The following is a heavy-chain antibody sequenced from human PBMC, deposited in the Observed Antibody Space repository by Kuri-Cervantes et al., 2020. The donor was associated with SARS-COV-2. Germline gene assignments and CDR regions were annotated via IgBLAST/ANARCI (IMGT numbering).Heavy chain of an antibody. D-gene: IGHD1-1*01. CDR1: GFTFSGHW. J-gene: IGHJ4*02. V-gene: IGHV3-74*01. Sequence: GESLKISCAASGFTFSGHWIHWVRQAPGKGLVWVSRINPDGSYTNNADSVKGRFTLSRDNAKNMLFLQMNSLRAEDTAVYYCVRDGDHWNFDYRGRGTLVTVSS. CDR3: VRDGDHWNFDY. CDR2: INPDGSYT.